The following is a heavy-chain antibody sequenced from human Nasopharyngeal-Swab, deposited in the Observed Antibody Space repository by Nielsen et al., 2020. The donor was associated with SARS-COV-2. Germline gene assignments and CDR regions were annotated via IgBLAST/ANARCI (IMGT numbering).Heavy chain of an antibody. CDR3: ARGPYSSSWGHYYGMDV. CDR2: INYSGST. D-gene: IGHD6-13*01. J-gene: IGHJ6*02. V-gene: IGHV4-34*01. CDR1: GGSFSGYY. Sequence: SETLSLTCAVYGGSFSGYYWSWIRQPPGKGLEWIGEINYSGSTNYNPSLKSRVTISVDTSKNQFSLKLSSVTAADTAVYYCARGPYSSSWGHYYGMDVWGQGTTVTVSS.